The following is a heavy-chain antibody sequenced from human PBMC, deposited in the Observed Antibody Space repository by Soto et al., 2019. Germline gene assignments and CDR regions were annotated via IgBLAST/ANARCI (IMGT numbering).Heavy chain of an antibody. D-gene: IGHD1-26*01. V-gene: IGHV4-38-2*01. CDR1: NFSISSGYY. CDR2: IYRSGTT. Sequence: SETLSLTCVVSNFSISSGYYWGWIRQSPGKGLEWIASIYRSGTTSYNPSLKSRVTVSVDPSKNQFSLMLTAVTAADTAVYYCARTHSGSYYSVFNYWGRGSLVTVSS. J-gene: IGHJ4*02. CDR3: ARTHSGSYYSVFNY.